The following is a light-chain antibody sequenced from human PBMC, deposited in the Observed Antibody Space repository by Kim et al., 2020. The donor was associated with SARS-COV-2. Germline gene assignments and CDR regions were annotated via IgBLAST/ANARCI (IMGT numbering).Light chain of an antibody. Sequence: TINCKSSQSVLYTSNNKNYLAWYQQKPGRPPKLLIYWASTRESGVPDRFSGSGSGTDFTLTISSLQAEDVAVYYCQQYYSTPPSYTFGQGTKLEI. CDR2: WAS. V-gene: IGKV4-1*01. CDR1: QSVLYTSNNKNY. J-gene: IGKJ2*01. CDR3: QQYYSTPPSYT.